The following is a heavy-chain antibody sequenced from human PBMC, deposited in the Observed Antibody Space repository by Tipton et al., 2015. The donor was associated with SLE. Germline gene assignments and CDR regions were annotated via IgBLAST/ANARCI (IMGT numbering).Heavy chain of an antibody. CDR2: IPYSGST. CDR3: ATLGYCTSTSCRGDYFYYGMDV. Sequence: TLSLTCTVSGGAIDHYYWPWIRQPPGKGLEWIGYIPYSGSTTYNPSLQSRLTISVDTSKNQFSLKLSSVTAADTAMYYCATLGYCTSTSCRGDYFYYGMDVWGQGTTVTGSS. CDR1: GGAIDHYY. D-gene: IGHD2-2*01. J-gene: IGHJ6*02. V-gene: IGHV4-59*08.